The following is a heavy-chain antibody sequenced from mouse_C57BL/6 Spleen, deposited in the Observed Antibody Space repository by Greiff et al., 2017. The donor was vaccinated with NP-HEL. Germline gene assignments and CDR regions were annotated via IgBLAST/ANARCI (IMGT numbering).Heavy chain of an antibody. CDR1: GFTFSNYW. Sequence: EVQRVESGGGLVQPGGSMKLSCVASGFTFSNYWMNWVRQSPEKGLEWVAQIRLKSDNYATHYAESVKGRFTISRDDSKSSVYLQMNNLRAEDTGIYYCTGYYYGSSTYFDVWGTGTTVTVSS. V-gene: IGHV6-3*01. D-gene: IGHD1-1*01. CDR2: IRLKSDNYAT. CDR3: TGYYYGSSTYFDV. J-gene: IGHJ1*03.